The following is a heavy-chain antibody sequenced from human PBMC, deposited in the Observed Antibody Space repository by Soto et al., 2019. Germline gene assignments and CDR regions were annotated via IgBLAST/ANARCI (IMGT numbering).Heavy chain of an antibody. Sequence: ASVKVSCKASGYTFTSYGISWVRQAPGQGLEWMGWISAYNGNTNYAQKLQGRVTMTTDTSTGTAYMELRSLGSDDTAVYYCARVLPYSSGWSDDYFDYWGQGTLVTVSS. CDR2: ISAYNGNT. V-gene: IGHV1-18*01. CDR1: GYTFTSYG. J-gene: IGHJ4*02. D-gene: IGHD6-19*01. CDR3: ARVLPYSSGWSDDYFDY.